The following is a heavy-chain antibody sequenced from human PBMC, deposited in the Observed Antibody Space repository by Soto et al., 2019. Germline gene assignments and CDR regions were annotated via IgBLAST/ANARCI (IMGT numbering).Heavy chain of an antibody. Sequence: QVQLVQSGAEVRKPGSSVKVSCKASGGTFRTYTINWVRQAPGLGLDWMGRIIPITGKANYAQTFQGRVTMTADKSTSTTYMELSSLRSDDTAIYYCAGYDDTSGYHWFDPWGQGTLVTVSS. CDR3: AGYDDTSGYHWFDP. J-gene: IGHJ5*02. V-gene: IGHV1-69*02. D-gene: IGHD3-22*01. CDR1: GGTFRTYT. CDR2: IIPITGKA.